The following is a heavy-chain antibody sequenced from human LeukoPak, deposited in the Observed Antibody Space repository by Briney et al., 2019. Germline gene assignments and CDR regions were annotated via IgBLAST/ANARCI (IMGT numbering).Heavy chain of an antibody. Sequence: GGSLRLSCAASGFTFSSYAMHWVRQAPGKGLEWVAVISYDGSNKYYADSVKGRFTISRDNSKNTLYLQMNSLRAEDTAVYYCAKEIWPTVTTPGHTHFDYWGQGTLVTVSS. D-gene: IGHD4-17*01. V-gene: IGHV3-30*04. CDR1: GFTFSSYA. J-gene: IGHJ4*02. CDR2: ISYDGSNK. CDR3: AKEIWPTVTTPGHTHFDY.